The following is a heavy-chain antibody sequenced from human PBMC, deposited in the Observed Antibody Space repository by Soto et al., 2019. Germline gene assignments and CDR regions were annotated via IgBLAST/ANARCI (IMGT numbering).Heavy chain of an antibody. CDR2: ISGSGGST. CDR3: AKGPKMVVTAIRNYGMDV. D-gene: IGHD2-21*02. Sequence: GGSLRLSCAASGFTFSSYAMSWVRQAPGKGLEWVSAISGSGGSTYYADSVKGRFTISRDNSKNTLYLQMNSLRAEDTAVYYCAKGPKMVVTAIRNYGMDVWGQGTTVTVSS. CDR1: GFTFSSYA. V-gene: IGHV3-23*01. J-gene: IGHJ6*02.